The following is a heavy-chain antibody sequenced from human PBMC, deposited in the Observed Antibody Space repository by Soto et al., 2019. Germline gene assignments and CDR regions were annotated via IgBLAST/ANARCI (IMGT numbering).Heavy chain of an antibody. CDR3: ARDPLWSYLDI. CDR1: GGSISSGGYY. Sequence: SETLSLTCTVSGGSISSGGYYWSWIRQHPGKGLEWIGYIYYSGSTYYNPSLKSRVTISVDTSKNQFSLKLSSVTAADTAVYYCARDPLWSYLDIWGQGTMVTVS. D-gene: IGHD3-10*01. J-gene: IGHJ3*02. V-gene: IGHV4-31*03. CDR2: IYYSGST.